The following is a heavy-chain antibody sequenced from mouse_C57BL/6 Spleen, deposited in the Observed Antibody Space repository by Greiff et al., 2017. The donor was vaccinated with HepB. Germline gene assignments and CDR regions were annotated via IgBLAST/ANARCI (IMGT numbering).Heavy chain of an antibody. Sequence: VQLKESGPELVKPGASVKISCKASGYSFTDYNMNWVKQSNGKSLEWIGVINPNYGTTSYNQKFKGKATLTVDQSSSTAYMQLNSLTSEDSAVYYCARQGLYGPVPAWFAYWGQGTLVTVSA. D-gene: IGHD1-1*02. CDR3: ARQGLYGPVPAWFAY. CDR2: INPNYGTT. CDR1: GYSFTDYN. V-gene: IGHV1-39*01. J-gene: IGHJ3*01.